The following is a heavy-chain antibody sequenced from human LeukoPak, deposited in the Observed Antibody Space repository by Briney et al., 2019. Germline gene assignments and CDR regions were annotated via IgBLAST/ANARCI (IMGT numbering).Heavy chain of an antibody. J-gene: IGHJ4*02. D-gene: IGHD2-15*01. CDR3: AKDVPSIVVVVAATG. CDR2: IRYDGSNK. CDR1: GFTFSSYG. Sequence: GGTLRLSCAASGFTFSSYGMHWVRQAPGKGLEWVAFIRYDGSNKYYADSVKGRFTISRDNSKNTLYLQMNSLRAEDTAVYYCAKDVPSIVVVVAATGWGQGTLVTVSS. V-gene: IGHV3-30*02.